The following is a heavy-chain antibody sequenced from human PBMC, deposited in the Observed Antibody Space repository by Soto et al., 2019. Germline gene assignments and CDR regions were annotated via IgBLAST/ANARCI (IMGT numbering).Heavy chain of an antibody. CDR3: ARHAITIFGVVIQTNWFDP. D-gene: IGHD3-3*01. CDR1: GGSISSSSYY. CDR2: IYDSGST. Sequence: SETLSLTCTVSGGSISSSSYYWGWIRQPPGKGLEWIGSIYDSGSTYYNPSLKRRVTISVDTSKNQFALKLSSVTAADTAVYYCARHAITIFGVVIQTNWFDPWGQGTLVTVSS. V-gene: IGHV4-39*01. J-gene: IGHJ5*02.